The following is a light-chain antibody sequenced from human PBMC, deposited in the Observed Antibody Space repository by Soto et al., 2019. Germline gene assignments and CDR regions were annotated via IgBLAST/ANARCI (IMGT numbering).Light chain of an antibody. J-gene: IGKJ1*01. CDR3: QQYGSSPWT. CDR1: QSVSSSY. V-gene: IGKV3-20*01. Sequence: EIVLTQSPGTLSVSPGEGATLSCRASQSVSSSYLSWYQQKPGQAHRLLIYGASSRATGIPDRFSGSGSGTDFTLTISRLEPEDFAVYYCQQYGSSPWTFGQGTKVDIK. CDR2: GAS.